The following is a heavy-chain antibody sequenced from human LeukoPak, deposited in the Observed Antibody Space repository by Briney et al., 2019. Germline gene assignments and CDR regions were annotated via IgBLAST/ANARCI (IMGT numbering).Heavy chain of an antibody. CDR3: TKDSTRAYYYYMDV. J-gene: IGHJ6*03. CDR1: GFTFSTYS. V-gene: IGHV3-48*04. Sequence: GGSLRLSCAASGFTFSTYSMNWVRQAPGKGLEWVSYISSLSGTIYYADSVKGRFTISRDNAKNSLYLQMNSLRAEDTALYYCTKDSTRAYYYYMDVWGKGTTVTISS. CDR2: ISSLSGTI.